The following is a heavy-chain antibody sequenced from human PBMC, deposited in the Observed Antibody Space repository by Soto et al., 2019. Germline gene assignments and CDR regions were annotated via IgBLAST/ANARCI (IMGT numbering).Heavy chain of an antibody. V-gene: IGHV5-51*01. Sequence: PGESLKISCKGSGYSFTSYWIGWVRQMPGKGLEWMGIIYPGDSDTRYSPSFQGQVTISADKPISTAYLQWSSLKASDTAMYYCARLVVVPAAMAGGYYYYMDVWGKGTTVTVSS. CDR1: GYSFTSYW. CDR2: IYPGDSDT. J-gene: IGHJ6*03. CDR3: ARLVVVPAAMAGGYYYYMDV. D-gene: IGHD2-2*01.